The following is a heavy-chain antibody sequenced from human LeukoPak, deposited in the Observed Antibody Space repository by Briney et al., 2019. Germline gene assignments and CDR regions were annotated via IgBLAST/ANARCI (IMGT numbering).Heavy chain of an antibody. CDR2: INHSGST. CDR3: ARGLSDDSSGYYYYYGMDV. CDR1: GGSFSGYY. Sequence: SETLSLTCAVYGGSFSGYYWSWIRQPPGKGLEWIGEINHSGSTNYNPSLKSRVTISVDTSKNQFSLKLSSVTAADTAVYYCARGLSDDSSGYYYYYGMDVWGQGTTVTVSS. V-gene: IGHV4-34*01. J-gene: IGHJ6*02. D-gene: IGHD3-22*01.